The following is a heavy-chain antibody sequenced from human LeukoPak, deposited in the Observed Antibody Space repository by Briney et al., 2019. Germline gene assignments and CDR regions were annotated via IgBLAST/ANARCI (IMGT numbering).Heavy chain of an antibody. Sequence: GASVKVACKASGYTFTSYYMHWVRQAPGEGIEWMGIINPSGRSTSYAQKFQGRVTMTRDMSTSTVYMELSSLRSEDTAVYYCARVAAEVVGVPGAIGFGWLRRDYYYMDVWGKGTTVIVSS. CDR2: INPSGRST. V-gene: IGHV1-46*01. CDR3: ARVAAEVVGVPGAIGFGWLRRDYYYMDV. D-gene: IGHD2-2*02. J-gene: IGHJ6*03. CDR1: GYTFTSYY.